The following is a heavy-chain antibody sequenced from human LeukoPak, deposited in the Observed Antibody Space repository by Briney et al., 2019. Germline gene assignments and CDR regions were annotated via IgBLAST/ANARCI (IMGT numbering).Heavy chain of an antibody. CDR2: IRRKTNMYTT. V-gene: IGHV3-72*01. D-gene: IGHD3-16*01. CDR3: CRDGGEGGNSAFDV. Sequence: GGSLRLSCAASGFIFSDYILDWVRQAPGKGLEWVGRIRRKTNMYTTEYAASVKDRFVISRDDSKTSLYLDMYSLKTEDTAVYFSCRDGGEGGNSAFDVWGLGTMVTVSA. CDR1: GFIFSDYI. J-gene: IGHJ3*01.